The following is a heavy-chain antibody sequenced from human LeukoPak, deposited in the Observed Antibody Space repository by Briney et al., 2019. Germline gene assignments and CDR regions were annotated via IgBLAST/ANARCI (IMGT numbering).Heavy chain of an antibody. CDR1: GFTFSNYW. D-gene: IGHD3-22*01. J-gene: IGHJ4*02. CDR2: IHSDGSST. CDR3: ARGTMIGRFDS. V-gene: IGHV3-74*01. Sequence: PGGSLRLSCAASGFTFSNYWMHWVRQAPGKGLVWVSRIHSDGSSTDYADSVKGRFTISRDNANNTVYLQMHSLRAEDTAVYFCARGTMIGRFDSWGQGTLVTVSS.